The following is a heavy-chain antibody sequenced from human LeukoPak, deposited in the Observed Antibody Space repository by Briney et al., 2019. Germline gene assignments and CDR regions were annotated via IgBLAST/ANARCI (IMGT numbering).Heavy chain of an antibody. Sequence: GESLKTPCKGSGYSFTSYWIGWGRQLPGKGLEGMGIIYPGDSDTTYSPSFQGQVTISADKSISTAYLQWSSLKASDTAMYYGARLWSSSSGDAFDIWGQGTMVTVSS. CDR3: ARLWSSSSGDAFDI. D-gene: IGHD6-6*01. V-gene: IGHV5-51*01. J-gene: IGHJ3*02. CDR1: GYSFTSYW. CDR2: IYPGDSDT.